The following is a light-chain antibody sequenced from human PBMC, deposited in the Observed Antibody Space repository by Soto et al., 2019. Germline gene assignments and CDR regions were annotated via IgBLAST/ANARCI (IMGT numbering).Light chain of an antibody. J-gene: IGKJ4*01. V-gene: IGKV3D-15*01. CDR1: QSVSSN. Sequence: EIVMTQSPATLSVSPGERATLSCRASQSVSSNLAWYQQKPGQAPSLLIYDTSTRATGIPTRFSGSGSGTDFTLTISMLQAEDFAVYYCQQYNGFPLTFGGGTKVEIK. CDR3: QQYNGFPLT. CDR2: DTS.